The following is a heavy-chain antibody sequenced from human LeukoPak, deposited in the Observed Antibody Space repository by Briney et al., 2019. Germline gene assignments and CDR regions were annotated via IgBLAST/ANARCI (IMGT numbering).Heavy chain of an antibody. CDR2: FNPNSGDT. D-gene: IGHD3-16*01. Sequence: ASVKVSCKSSGYTFTGYYMHWTRQAPGQGNELMGWFNPNSGDTNYAQKFQGRVNMTRDTSISTAYMELSRLRSDDTAVYYCTRGGMFSMIGYWGQGTLVTVSS. CDR3: TRGGMFSMIGY. J-gene: IGHJ4*02. V-gene: IGHV1-2*02. CDR1: GYTFTGYY.